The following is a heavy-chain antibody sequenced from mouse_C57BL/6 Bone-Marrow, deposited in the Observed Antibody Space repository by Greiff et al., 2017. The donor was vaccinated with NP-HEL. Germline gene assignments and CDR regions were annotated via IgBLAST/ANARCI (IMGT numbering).Heavy chain of an antibody. CDR2: IHPNSGST. CDR1: GYTFTSYW. D-gene: IGHD1-1*01. V-gene: IGHV1-64*01. Sequence: QVQLQQSGAELVKPGASVKLSCKASGYTFTSYWMHWVKQRPGQGLEWIGMIHPNSGSTNYNEKFKSKATLTVDKSSSTAYMQLSSLTSEDSAVYYCARWGTTVVARHYWGQGTTLTVSS. CDR3: ARWGTTVVARHY. J-gene: IGHJ2*01.